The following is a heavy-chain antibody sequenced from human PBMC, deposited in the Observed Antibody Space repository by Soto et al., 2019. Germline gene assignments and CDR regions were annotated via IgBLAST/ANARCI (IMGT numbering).Heavy chain of an antibody. CDR2: ISGSGGST. CDR1: GFTFSSFA. Sequence: GGSLRLSCTASGFTFSSFAMSWVRQAPGKGLEWVSGISGSGGSTYHADSVKGRFTISRDNSKNTLYLQMNSLRAEDTAVYYCAKLDLGYCSSTSCRAFDPWGQGTLVTVSS. J-gene: IGHJ5*02. CDR3: AKLDLGYCSSTSCRAFDP. D-gene: IGHD2-2*01. V-gene: IGHV3-23*01.